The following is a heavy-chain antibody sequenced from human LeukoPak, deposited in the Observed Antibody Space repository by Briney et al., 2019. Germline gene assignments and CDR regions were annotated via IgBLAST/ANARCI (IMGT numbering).Heavy chain of an antibody. V-gene: IGHV3-49*03. D-gene: IGHD6-19*01. CDR1: GFTFGDYA. Sequence: GGSLRLSCTASGFTFGDYAMSWFRQAPGKGLEWVGFIRSKAYGGTTEYAASVKGRFTISRDDSKSIAYLQMNSLKTEDTAVYYCTKSPGWQKVNYFDYWGQGTLVTVSS. CDR2: IRSKAYGGTT. J-gene: IGHJ4*02. CDR3: TKSPGWQKVNYFDY.